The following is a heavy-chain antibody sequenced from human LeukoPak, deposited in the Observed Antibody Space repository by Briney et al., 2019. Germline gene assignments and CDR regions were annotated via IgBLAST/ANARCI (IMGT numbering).Heavy chain of an antibody. CDR2: INHSGSN. V-gene: IGHV4-34*01. CDR1: GRPFRGHY. Sequence: SETVSLTCAVYGRPFRGHYWRWIRQPPGKGLEWVGEINHSGSNNYNPSLKSRVTISIDTSKNQFSLQLSSVTAADTAVYYCAREEQLVFDSWGQGTLVTIPS. J-gene: IGHJ4*02. D-gene: IGHD6-6*01. CDR3: AREEQLVFDS.